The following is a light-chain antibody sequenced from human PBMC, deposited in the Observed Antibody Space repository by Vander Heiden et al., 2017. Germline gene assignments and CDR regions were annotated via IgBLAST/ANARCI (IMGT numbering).Light chain of an antibody. V-gene: IGLV2-23*02. CDR2: EVS. CDR3: CSYAGSSTYWV. J-gene: IGLJ3*02. CDR1: SSYVGRYTL. Sequence: SALPQPASGPGSPGPSPPTSCPGTSSYVGRYTLISRSQQHPGKAPKLMSDEVSKRPSGVSNRFSGSKSGNTASLTISGLQAEDEADYCCCSYAGSSTYWVFGGGTKLTVL.